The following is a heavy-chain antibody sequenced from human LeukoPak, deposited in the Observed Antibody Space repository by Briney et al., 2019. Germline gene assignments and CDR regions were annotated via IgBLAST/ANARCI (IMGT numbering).Heavy chain of an antibody. CDR3: ARGFEQQLSQEDYYGMDV. CDR2: IIPIFGTA. Sequence: SVKVSCKASGGTFSSYAISWVRQAPGQGLELMGGIIPIFGTANYAQKFQGRVTITADESTSTAYMELSSLRSEDTAVYYCARGFEQQLSQEDYYGMDVWGKGTTVTVSS. D-gene: IGHD6-13*01. J-gene: IGHJ6*04. V-gene: IGHV1-69*01. CDR1: GGTFSSYA.